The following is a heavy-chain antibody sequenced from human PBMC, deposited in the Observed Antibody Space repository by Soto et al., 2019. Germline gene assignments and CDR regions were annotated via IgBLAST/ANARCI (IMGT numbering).Heavy chain of an antibody. V-gene: IGHV2-70*11. J-gene: IGHJ6*02. CDR3: ARIGTTEGYYYYYGMDV. CDR2: IDWDDDK. Sequence: TLSLTCTVSGGSISSGGYYWSWIRQPPGKALEWLARIDWDDDKYYSTSLKTRLTISKDTSKNQVVLTMTNMDPVDTATYYCARIGTTEGYYYYYGMDVWGQGTTVT. CDR1: GGSISSGGYY. D-gene: IGHD1-7*01.